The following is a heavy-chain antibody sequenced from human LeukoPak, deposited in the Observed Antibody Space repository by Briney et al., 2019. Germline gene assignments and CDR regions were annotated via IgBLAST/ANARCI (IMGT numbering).Heavy chain of an antibody. J-gene: IGHJ3*01. CDR3: ARADPIKFDGFDV. CDR2: IYHSGDT. CDR1: GDSISSGGYS. D-gene: IGHD2-21*01. Sequence: PSETLSLTCAVSGDSISSGGYSWNWIRQPPGTGLEWIGYIYHSGDTYNNPSLKSRVTISVDGSTNQFSLKLHSVTAADTAVYYCARADPIKFDGFDVWGQGTKVTVSS. V-gene: IGHV4-30-2*01.